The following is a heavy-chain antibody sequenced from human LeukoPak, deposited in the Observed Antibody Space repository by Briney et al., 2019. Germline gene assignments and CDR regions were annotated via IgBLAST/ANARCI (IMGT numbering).Heavy chain of an antibody. CDR1: GFIFTNNW. D-gene: IGHD3-10*01. CDR2: IKEDGSEK. V-gene: IGHV3-7*03. J-gene: IGHJ6*03. CDR3: ARDHTYYYGSGYYYYYMDV. Sequence: GGSLRLSCAAASGFIFTNNWMTWVRQAPGKGLEWVANIKEDGSEKYYVDSVKGRFTISRDSAKDSVYLQMNSLRAEDTAVYYCARDHTYYYGSGYYYYYMDVWGKGTTVTISS.